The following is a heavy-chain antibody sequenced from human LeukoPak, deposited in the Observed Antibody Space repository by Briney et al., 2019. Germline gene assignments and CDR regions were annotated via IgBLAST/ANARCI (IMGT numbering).Heavy chain of an antibody. V-gene: IGHV3-21*01. CDR2: ISSSSSYI. CDR1: GFTFSSYS. D-gene: IGHD3-22*01. Sequence: GGSLRLSCAASGFTFSSYSMNWVRQAPGKGLEWVSSISSSSSYIYYADSVKGRFTISRDNAKNSLYLQMNSLRAEDTAAYYCARGGPYYYDSSGYYPDYWGQGTLVTVSS. CDR3: ARGGPYYYDSSGYYPDY. J-gene: IGHJ4*02.